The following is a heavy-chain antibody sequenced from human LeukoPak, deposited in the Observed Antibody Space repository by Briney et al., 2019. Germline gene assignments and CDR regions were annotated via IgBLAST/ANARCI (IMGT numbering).Heavy chain of an antibody. CDR2: INSDGSST. Sequence: GGSLRLSCAASGFTFSSYWMHWVRQAPGKGLVWVSRINSDGSSTSYADSVKGRFTISRDNAKNTLYLQMNSLRAEDTAVYYCARATRDDYYHSSGYSDAFDIWGQGTMVTVSS. CDR3: ARATRDDYYHSSGYSDAFDI. D-gene: IGHD3-22*01. V-gene: IGHV3-74*01. J-gene: IGHJ3*02. CDR1: GFTFSSYW.